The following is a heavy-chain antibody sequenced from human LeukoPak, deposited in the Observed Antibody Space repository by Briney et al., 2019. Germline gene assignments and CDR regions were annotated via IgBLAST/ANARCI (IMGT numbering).Heavy chain of an antibody. V-gene: IGHV1-69*04. CDR3: ARDLDQDGYNNK. CDR2: IIPILGIA. J-gene: IGHJ4*02. CDR1: GGTFSSYA. Sequence: ASVNVSCKASGGTFSSYAISWVRQAPGQGLEWMGRIIPILGIANYAQKFQGRVTITADQSTSTAYMELSSLRSEDTAVYYCARDLDQDGYNNKWGQGTLVTVSS. D-gene: IGHD5-24*01.